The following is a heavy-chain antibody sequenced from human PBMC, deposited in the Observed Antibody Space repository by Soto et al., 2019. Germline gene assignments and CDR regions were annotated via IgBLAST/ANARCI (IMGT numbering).Heavy chain of an antibody. Sequence: QVQLVESGGGVVQPGRSLRLSCAASGFTFSIYGIHWVRQAPGKGLEWVAMISYDGDNKSYADSVKGRFTISRDNSKNTLYLQMNSLRGEDTAVYYCAKTALRYFDWPDAFDIWGQGTMVTVSS. CDR2: ISYDGDNK. CDR1: GFTFSIYG. D-gene: IGHD3-9*01. CDR3: AKTALRYFDWPDAFDI. J-gene: IGHJ3*02. V-gene: IGHV3-30*18.